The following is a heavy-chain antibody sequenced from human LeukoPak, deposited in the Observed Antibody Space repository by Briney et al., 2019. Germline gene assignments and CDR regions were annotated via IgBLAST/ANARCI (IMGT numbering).Heavy chain of an antibody. V-gene: IGHV3-23*01. J-gene: IGHJ5*02. CDR2: ISGSGGST. D-gene: IGHD2-2*01. CDR1: GFTFSSYA. Sequence: AGSLRLSCAASGFTFSSYAMSWVRQAPGKGLEWVSAISGSGGSTYYADSVKGRFTISRDNSKNTLYLQMNSLRAEDTAVYYCAKGVPAAILPYNWFDPWGQGTLVTVSS. CDR3: AKGVPAAILPYNWFDP.